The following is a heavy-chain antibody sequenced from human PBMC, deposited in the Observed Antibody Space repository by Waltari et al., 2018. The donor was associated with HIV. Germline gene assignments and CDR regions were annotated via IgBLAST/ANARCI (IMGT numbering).Heavy chain of an antibody. CDR2: INSRSSYI. CDR3: TRADGPSDY. Sequence: EVRIVQSGGGRVKPGGSLRPSCHVSGFTYTTYSMNWVRQTPGKGLDWVSSINSRSSYIFYSDSVKGRFTIARDNANYSLYLQMNDLRDDDTAIYYCTRADGPSDYWGQGVPVTVSS. V-gene: IGHV3-21*06. CDR1: GFTYTTYS. J-gene: IGHJ4*02. D-gene: IGHD4-17*01.